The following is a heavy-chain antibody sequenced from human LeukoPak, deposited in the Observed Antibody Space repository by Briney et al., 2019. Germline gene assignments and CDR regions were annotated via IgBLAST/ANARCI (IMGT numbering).Heavy chain of an antibody. D-gene: IGHD2-15*01. J-gene: IGHJ6*04. CDR3: ARASRCSGGSCYPGTCYGMDV. V-gene: IGHV4-34*01. Sequence: PSETLSLTCAVYGGSFSGYYWSWIRQPPGKGLEWIGEINHSGSTNYNPSLKSRVTISVDTSKNQFSLKLSSVTAADTAVYYCARASRCSGGSCYPGTCYGMDVWGKGTTVTVSS. CDR1: GGSFSGYY. CDR2: INHSGST.